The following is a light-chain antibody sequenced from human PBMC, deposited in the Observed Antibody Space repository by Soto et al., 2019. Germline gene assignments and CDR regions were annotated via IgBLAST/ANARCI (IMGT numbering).Light chain of an antibody. Sequence: EIVLTQSPATLSLSPGERATLSCRASQSVSSYLAWYQQKPGQAPRLLIYDASNRAPGIPARFSGSGSGTAFTLTTSSLEPEDFAVYYCQQRSNWPTFGGGTKVEIK. CDR2: DAS. CDR1: QSVSSY. V-gene: IGKV3-11*01. J-gene: IGKJ4*01. CDR3: QQRSNWPT.